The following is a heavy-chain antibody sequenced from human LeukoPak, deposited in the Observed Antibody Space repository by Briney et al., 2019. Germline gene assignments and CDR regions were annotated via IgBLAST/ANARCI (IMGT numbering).Heavy chain of an antibody. CDR3: TRDVWGDRDNYFDC. CDR2: INSNGRST. V-gene: IGHV3-74*01. Sequence: GGSLRLSCAASGFSFSSYWMHWVRQAPGKGLVWVSRINSNGRSTSYADSVKGRFTISRDNAKNTLYLEMNNLRAADTAVYYCTRDVWGDRDNYFDCWGQGTLVTVSS. CDR1: GFSFSSYW. J-gene: IGHJ4*02. D-gene: IGHD2-8*01.